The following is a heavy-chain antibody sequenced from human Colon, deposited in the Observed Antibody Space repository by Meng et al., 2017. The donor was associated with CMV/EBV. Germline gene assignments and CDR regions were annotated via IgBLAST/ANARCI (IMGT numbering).Heavy chain of an antibody. CDR1: GFTFSSYS. CDR3: AREVGQQWLAVDY. D-gene: IGHD6-19*01. V-gene: IGHV3-48*04. Sequence: GGSLRLSCAASGFTFSSYSMNWVRQAPGKGLEWVSYISSSSSTIYYADSVKGRFIISRDNAKNSLYLQMNSLRAEDTAVYYCAREVGQQWLAVDYWGQGTLVTVSS. CDR2: ISSSSSTI. J-gene: IGHJ4*02.